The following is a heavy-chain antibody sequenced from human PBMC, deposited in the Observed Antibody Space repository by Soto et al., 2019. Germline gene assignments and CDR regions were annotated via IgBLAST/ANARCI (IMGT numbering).Heavy chain of an antibody. CDR1: GGSISSHY. CDR2: IYYRGNT. D-gene: IGHD1-26*01. Sequence: QVQLEESGPGLVKPSETLSLTCTVSGGSISSHYWSWVRQAPGKGLEWIGCIYYRGNTFYNPSLKSRGTISVDTSNNQFSLKLDSVTPADTAVYYCARDGRVASGIDVWGQGTAVTVSS. CDR3: ARDGRVASGIDV. V-gene: IGHV4-59*11. J-gene: IGHJ6*02.